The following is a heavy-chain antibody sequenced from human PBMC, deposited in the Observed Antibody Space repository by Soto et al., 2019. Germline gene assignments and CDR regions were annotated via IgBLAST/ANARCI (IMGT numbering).Heavy chain of an antibody. CDR1: GYSFASFW. J-gene: IGHJ5*01. D-gene: IGHD3-10*01. Sequence: GESLKISCKGSGYSFASFWIGWVRQMPGKGLEWMVILYPDDSDTRYSQSFQGQVTSSADNSITTNYLQWSSLKASDTAMYYSARDAGRGVIITRCYDSWGRGTLVTVSS. CDR2: LYPDDSDT. V-gene: IGHV5-51*01. CDR3: ARDAGRGVIITRCYDS.